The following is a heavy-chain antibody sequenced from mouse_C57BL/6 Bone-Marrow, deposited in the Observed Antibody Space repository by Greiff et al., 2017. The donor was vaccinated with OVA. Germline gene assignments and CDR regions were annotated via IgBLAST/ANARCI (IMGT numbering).Heavy chain of an antibody. Sequence: VQLQQSGPELVKPGASVKIPCKASGYTFTDYNMDWVKQSHGKSLEWIGDINPNNGGTNYNQKFKGKATCTVDKSSSTAYMALRSLTSEDTAVYYCASKGGYDVGWYFDVWGTGTTVTVSS. CDR2: INPNNGGT. CDR3: ASKGGYDVGWYFDV. CDR1: GYTFTDYN. V-gene: IGHV1-18*01. J-gene: IGHJ1*03. D-gene: IGHD2-2*01.